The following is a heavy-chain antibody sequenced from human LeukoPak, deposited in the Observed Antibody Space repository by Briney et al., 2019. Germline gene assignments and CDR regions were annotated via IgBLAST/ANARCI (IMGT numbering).Heavy chain of an antibody. V-gene: IGHV1-69*05. CDR3: ARGDGYNHQFDY. CDR2: IIPIFGTA. D-gene: IGHD5-24*01. Sequence: ASVKVSCKASGGTFSSYAISWVRQAPGQGLEGMGGIIPIFGTANYAQKSQGRVTITTDESTSTAYMELSSLRSEDTPVYSCARGDGYNHQFDYCGQGTLVTVSS. CDR1: GGTFSSYA. J-gene: IGHJ4*02.